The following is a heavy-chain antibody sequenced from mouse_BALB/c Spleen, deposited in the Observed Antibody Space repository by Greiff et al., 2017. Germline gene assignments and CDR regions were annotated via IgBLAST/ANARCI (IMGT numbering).Heavy chain of an antibody. CDR1: GYTFTSYW. J-gene: IGHJ4*01. CDR3: ARGYMDY. Sequence: VQLQQSGAELARPGASVKLSCKASGYTFTSYWVQWVKQRPGQGLEWIGAIYPGDGDTRYTQKFKGKATLTADKSSSTAYMQLSSLASEDSAVYYCARGYMDYWGQGTSVTVSS. V-gene: IGHV1-87*01. D-gene: IGHD3-2*02. CDR2: IYPGDGDT.